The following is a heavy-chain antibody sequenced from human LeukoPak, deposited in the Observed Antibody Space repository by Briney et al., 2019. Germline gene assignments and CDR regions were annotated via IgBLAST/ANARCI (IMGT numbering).Heavy chain of an antibody. D-gene: IGHD6-13*01. V-gene: IGHV4-34*01. CDR3: ASSSWYLRAFDI. Sequence: PSGTLSLTCAVYGGSFSGYYWSWIRQPPGKGLEWIGEINHSGSTNYNPSLKSRVTISVDTSKNQFSLKLSSVTAADTAVYYCASSSWYLRAFDIWGQGTMVTVSS. CDR2: INHSGST. J-gene: IGHJ3*02. CDR1: GGSFSGYY.